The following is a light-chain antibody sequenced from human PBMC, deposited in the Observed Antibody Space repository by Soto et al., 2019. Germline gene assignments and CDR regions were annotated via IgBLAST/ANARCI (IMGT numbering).Light chain of an antibody. CDR3: QQYNNWWT. CDR1: QSVSSN. Sequence: ESGLNQTPTTLCVSPGERATLSCRASQSVSSNLAWYQQKPGQAPRLLIYGASTGATGIPARFSGSGSGTEFTLTISSLQSEDFAVYYCQQYNNWWTFGQGTKGDIK. V-gene: IGKV3-15*01. CDR2: GAS. J-gene: IGKJ1*01.